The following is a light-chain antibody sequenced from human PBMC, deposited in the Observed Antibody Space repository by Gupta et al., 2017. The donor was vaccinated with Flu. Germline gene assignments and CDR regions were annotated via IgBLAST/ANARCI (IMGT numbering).Light chain of an antibody. V-gene: IGLV1-51*01. Sequence: VTISCSGSGSNIGSSYVAWYQQLPGTAPKLLMYDNNQRPSGIPDRFSGSRSGTSATLRITGLQTGDEADYYCATWDSSLTAGVLGGGTELTVL. CDR1: GSNIGSSY. J-gene: IGLJ2*01. CDR3: ATWDSSLTAGV. CDR2: DNN.